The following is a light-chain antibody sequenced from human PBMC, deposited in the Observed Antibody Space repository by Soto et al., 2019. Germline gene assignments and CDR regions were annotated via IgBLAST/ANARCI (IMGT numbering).Light chain of an antibody. CDR3: QQYGSSPGT. CDR2: GAS. Sequence: EIVLTQSPGTLSLSPGERATLSCRASQSVSSSYLAWYQQKPGQAPRLLIYGASSRATGIADRFSGSGSGTDVTLTISRLEPEDFAVYYCQQYGSSPGTFGQGTKVEIK. J-gene: IGKJ1*01. V-gene: IGKV3-20*01. CDR1: QSVSSSY.